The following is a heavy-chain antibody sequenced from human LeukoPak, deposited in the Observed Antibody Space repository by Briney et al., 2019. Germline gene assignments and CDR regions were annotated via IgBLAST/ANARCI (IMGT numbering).Heavy chain of an antibody. Sequence: PGGSLRLSCAASGFTVSSNYMSWVRQAPGKGLEWVSVIYSGGSTYYADSVKGRFTISRDNSKNTLYLQMNSLRAEDTAVYYCAREEFGEFKDYYGMDVWGQGTTVTVSS. D-gene: IGHD3-10*01. CDR2: IYSGGST. J-gene: IGHJ6*02. V-gene: IGHV3-66*01. CDR3: AREEFGEFKDYYGMDV. CDR1: GFTVSSNY.